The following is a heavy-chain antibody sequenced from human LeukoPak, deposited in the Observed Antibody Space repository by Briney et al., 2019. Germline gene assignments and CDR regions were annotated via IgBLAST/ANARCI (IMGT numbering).Heavy chain of an antibody. CDR3: AREAAAGPHYYYYYMDV. V-gene: IGHV4-59*01. Sequence: SETLSLTCTVSGGSISTYYWSWIRQPAGKGLEWIGYINYMGATNYNPSLRSRVTISIDTSKNKFSLKLSSVTAADTAVYYCAREAAAGPHYYYYYMDVWGKGTTVTVSS. J-gene: IGHJ6*03. CDR1: GGSISTYY. CDR2: INYMGAT. D-gene: IGHD6-13*01.